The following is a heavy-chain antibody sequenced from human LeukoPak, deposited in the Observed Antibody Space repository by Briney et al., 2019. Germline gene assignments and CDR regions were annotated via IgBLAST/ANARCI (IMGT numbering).Heavy chain of an antibody. D-gene: IGHD3-10*01. Sequence: GESLKISCKGSGYSFTSYWIAWVRQVPGKGLEWMGVIYPGDSDTRYSPSFQGQVTISADKSISTAYLQWSSLKASDTAMYYCARSYYDSGSYYKPYYFDYWGQGTLVTVSS. CDR1: GYSFTSYW. J-gene: IGHJ4*02. V-gene: IGHV5-51*01. CDR3: ARSYYDSGSYYKPYYFDY. CDR2: IYPGDSDT.